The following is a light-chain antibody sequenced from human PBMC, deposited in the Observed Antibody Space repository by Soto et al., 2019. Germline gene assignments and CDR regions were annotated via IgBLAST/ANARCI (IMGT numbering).Light chain of an antibody. CDR2: DAT. CDR1: EDISNY. CDR3: QKYDNLPIT. V-gene: IGKV1-33*01. J-gene: IGKJ5*01. Sequence: DILMTQSPSSSSAPVGYRVSISCHASEDISNYLNWYQQKPGKDPKLLIYDATKLETGVPSRFSGSGSGTDFPFTISSLQPEDIATYYCQKYDNLPITGGQGTRLEIK.